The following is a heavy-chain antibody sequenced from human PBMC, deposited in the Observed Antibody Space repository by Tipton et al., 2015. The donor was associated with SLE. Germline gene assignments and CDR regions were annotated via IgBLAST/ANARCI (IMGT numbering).Heavy chain of an antibody. J-gene: IGHJ4*02. Sequence: TLSLTCTVSGGSISSHYWSWIRQPPGKGLEWIGYIYYSGSTYYNPSLKSRVTISVDTSKNQFSQKLSSVTAADTAVYYCASLRDSSGYYSGYWGQGTLVTVSS. CDR1: GGSISSHY. V-gene: IGHV4-59*11. D-gene: IGHD3-22*01. CDR3: ASLRDSSGYYSGY. CDR2: IYYSGST.